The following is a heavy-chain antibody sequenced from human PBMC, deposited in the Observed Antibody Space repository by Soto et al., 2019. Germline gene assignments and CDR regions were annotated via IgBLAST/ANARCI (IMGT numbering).Heavy chain of an antibody. V-gene: IGHV4-30-4*01. CDR3: ARDTRTYYYYYGMDV. Sequence: QVQLQESGPGLVKPSQTLSLTCTVSGGSISSGYYYWSWIRQPPGKGLEWIGYIYYSGSTYYNPSLKSRVTISVDTSKNQFSLKLSSVTAADTAVYYCARDTRTYYYYYGMDVWGQGTTVTVSS. D-gene: IGHD1-1*01. CDR1: GGSISSGYYY. CDR2: IYYSGST. J-gene: IGHJ6*02.